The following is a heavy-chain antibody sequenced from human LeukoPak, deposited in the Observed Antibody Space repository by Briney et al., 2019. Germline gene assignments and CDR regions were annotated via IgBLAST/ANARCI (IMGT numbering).Heavy chain of an antibody. J-gene: IGHJ4*02. D-gene: IGHD6-19*01. CDR2: ISGSAGST. CDR3: AKDPRASGWYVQLDY. V-gene: IGHV3-23*01. Sequence: GGSLRLSCAASGFTFSSYAMSWVRQAPGKGLEWVSAISGSAGSTYYADSVKGRFTISRDNSKNTLYLQMNSLRAEDTAVYYCAKDPRASGWYVQLDYWGQGTLVTVSS. CDR1: GFTFSSYA.